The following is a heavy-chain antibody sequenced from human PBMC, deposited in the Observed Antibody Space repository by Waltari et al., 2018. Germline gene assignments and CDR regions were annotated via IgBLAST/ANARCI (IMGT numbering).Heavy chain of an antibody. D-gene: IGHD3-10*01. V-gene: IGHV1-69*13. Sequence: QVQLVQSGAEVKKPGSSVKVSCKASGGTFSSYAISWVRQAPGQGLEWMGRIIPSFGTANYAQKFQGRVTITADKSTSTAYMELSSLRSEDTAVYYCAREFRGGRLLWFGERNYWGQGTLVTVSS. J-gene: IGHJ4*02. CDR1: GGTFSSYA. CDR3: AREFRGGRLLWFGERNY. CDR2: IIPSFGTA.